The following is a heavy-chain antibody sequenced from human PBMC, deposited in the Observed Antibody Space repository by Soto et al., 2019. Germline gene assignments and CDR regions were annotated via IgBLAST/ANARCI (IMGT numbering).Heavy chain of an antibody. V-gene: IGHV4-30-2*01. J-gene: IGHJ6*02. CDR2: IYHGGYT. D-gene: IGHD4-17*01. Sequence: QLQLQESGSGLVKPSQTLSLTCAVSGGSISSGGYSWSWIRQPPGKGLEWIGYIYHGGYTYYNPSLKSRVTIXGXRXXNQFSLKLSSVPAADTAVYYCARAHYGDYGYGMDVWGQGTTVTVSS. CDR1: GGSISSGGYS. CDR3: ARAHYGDYGYGMDV.